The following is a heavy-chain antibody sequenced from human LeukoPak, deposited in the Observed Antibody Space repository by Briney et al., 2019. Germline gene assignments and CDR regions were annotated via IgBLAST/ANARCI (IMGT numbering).Heavy chain of an antibody. J-gene: IGHJ3*02. V-gene: IGHV3-23*01. CDR2: ISGSGGST. CDR1: GFTFSGYV. Sequence: PGGSLRLSCVSASGFTFSGYVMSWVRQPPGKGLEWVSTISGSGGSTNYADFVKGRFTISRDNAKNSLYLQMNSLRAEDTALYYCAKDRAVAGDDAFDIWGQGTMVTVSS. CDR3: AKDRAVAGDDAFDI. D-gene: IGHD6-19*01.